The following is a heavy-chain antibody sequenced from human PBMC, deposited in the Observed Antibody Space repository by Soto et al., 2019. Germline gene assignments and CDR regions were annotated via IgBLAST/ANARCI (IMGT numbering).Heavy chain of an antibody. CDR1: GGSISSCGYS. CDR2: IYHSGST. V-gene: IGHV4-30-2*01. Sequence: KPSETLSLTCAVSGGSISSCGYSSSWIRQPPGKGLEWIGYIYHSGSTYYNPSLKSRVTISVDRSKNQFSLKLSSVTAADTAVYYCARVKLLPTQGNNWFDPWGQGTLVTVSS. D-gene: IGHD3-10*01. CDR3: ARVKLLPTQGNNWFDP. J-gene: IGHJ5*02.